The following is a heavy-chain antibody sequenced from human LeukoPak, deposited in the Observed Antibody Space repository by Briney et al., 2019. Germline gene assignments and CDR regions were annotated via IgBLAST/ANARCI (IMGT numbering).Heavy chain of an antibody. CDR1: GGTFSSYA. CDR2: IIPIFGTA. D-gene: IGHD1-26*01. V-gene: IGHV1-69*05. CDR3: ARVNSGSYYEADY. J-gene: IGHJ4*02. Sequence: ASVKVSCKASGGTFSSYAISWVRQAPGQGLEWMGGIIPIFGTANYAQKFQGRVTITTDESTSTAYMELSSLRSEDTAVYYCARVNSGSYYEADYWGQGTLVTVSS.